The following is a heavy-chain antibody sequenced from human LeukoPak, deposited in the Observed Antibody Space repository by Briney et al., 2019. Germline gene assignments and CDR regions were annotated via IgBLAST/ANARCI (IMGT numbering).Heavy chain of an antibody. CDR2: ISAYNGNT. CDR3: ARTNYYDHTGFYYGRPIDAFDI. CDR1: GYTFTSHG. V-gene: IGHV1-18*01. J-gene: IGHJ3*02. Sequence: ASVKVSCKASGYTFTSHGISWVRQAPGQGLEWIGWISAYNGNTNHAEMVQGRISMTTDTSASTAYMELRSLRSDDTAVYYCARTNYYDHTGFYYGRPIDAFDIWGQGTMVTVSS. D-gene: IGHD3-22*01.